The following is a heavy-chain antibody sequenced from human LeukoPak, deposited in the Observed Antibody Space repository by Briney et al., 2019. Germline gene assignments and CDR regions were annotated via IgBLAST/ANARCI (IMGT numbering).Heavy chain of an antibody. Sequence: ASVKVSCKASGYIFRNYGVTWVRQAPGQGLEWLGAITVRNGKADYEPRLQGRVRMNTDTSKSIAYMELRSLRSDDKAVYYCARRNYCSDPKCHSIDGVTENWGQGTLVTVSS. V-gene: IGHV1-18*01. CDR2: ITVRNGKA. CDR3: ARRNYCSDPKCHSIDGVTEN. D-gene: IGHD2-15*01. CDR1: GYIFRNYG. J-gene: IGHJ4*02.